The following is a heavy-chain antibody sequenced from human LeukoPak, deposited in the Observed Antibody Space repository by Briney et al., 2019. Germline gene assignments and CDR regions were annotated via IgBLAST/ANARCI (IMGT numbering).Heavy chain of an antibody. CDR3: AREPTGTRGAFDI. D-gene: IGHD1-1*01. CDR2: INPSGGST. V-gene: IGHV1-46*01. CDR1: GYTFINFY. Sequence: ASVKVSCKASGYTFINFYMHWVRQAPGQGLEWMGIINPSGGSTSYAQKFQGRVTMTRDTSTSTVYMELSRLRSDDTAVYYCAREPTGTRGAFDIWGQGTMVTVSS. J-gene: IGHJ3*02.